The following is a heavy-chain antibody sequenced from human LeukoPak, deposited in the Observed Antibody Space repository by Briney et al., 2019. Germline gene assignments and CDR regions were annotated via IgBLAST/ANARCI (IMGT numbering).Heavy chain of an antibody. J-gene: IGHJ6*02. D-gene: IGHD6-13*01. Sequence: PSETLSLTCAVYGGSFSGYYWSWIRQPPGKGLEWIGEINHSGSTNYNPSLKSRVTISVDTSKNQFSLKLSSVTAADTAVYYCARRGIAAAGTGGYYYYGMDVWGQGTTVTVSS. CDR1: GGSFSGYY. CDR3: ARRGIAAAGTGGYYYYGMDV. V-gene: IGHV4-34*01. CDR2: INHSGST.